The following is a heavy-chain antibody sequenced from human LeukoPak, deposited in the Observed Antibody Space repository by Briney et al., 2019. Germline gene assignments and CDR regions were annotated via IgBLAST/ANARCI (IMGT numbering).Heavy chain of an antibody. D-gene: IGHD3-22*01. J-gene: IGHJ4*02. V-gene: IGHV3-48*01. Sequence: SGGSLRLSCAASGFTFSSYSMNWVRQAPGKGLEWVSYISSSSSTIYYADSVKGRFTISRDNAKNTLYLQRNSLRAEDTAVYYCAKDRGRVYDSSGYGGLDYWGQGTLVTVSS. CDR3: AKDRGRVYDSSGYGGLDY. CDR2: ISSSSSTI. CDR1: GFTFSSYS.